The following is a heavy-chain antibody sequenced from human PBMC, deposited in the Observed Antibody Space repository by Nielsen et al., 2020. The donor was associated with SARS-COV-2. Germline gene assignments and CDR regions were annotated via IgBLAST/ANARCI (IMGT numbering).Heavy chain of an antibody. D-gene: IGHD3-3*01. CDR2: IYYSGST. CDR3: ARAPTIFGVVITSFDY. V-gene: IGHV4-59*12. Sequence: SETLSLTCTVSGGSISSYYWSWIRQPPGKGLEWTGYIYYSGSTNYNPSLKSRVTISVDTSKNQFSLKLSSVTAADTAVYYCARAPTIFGVVITSFDYWGQGTLVTVSS. CDR1: GGSISSYY. J-gene: IGHJ4*02.